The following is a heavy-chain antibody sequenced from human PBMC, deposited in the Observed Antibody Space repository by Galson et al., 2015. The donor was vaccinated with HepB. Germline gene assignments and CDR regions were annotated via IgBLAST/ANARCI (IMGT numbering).Heavy chain of an antibody. J-gene: IGHJ2*01. CDR3: TREVGAYCGGDCYSGWYFDL. CDR1: GFTFGDYA. Sequence: SLRLSCAASGFTFGDYAMSWFRQAPGKGLEWVGFIRSNAYGGTTEYAASVKGRFSTSRDDSKSIANLQMNSLKTEDTAVYYCTREVGAYCGGDCYSGWYFDLWGRGTLVTVSS. D-gene: IGHD2-21*02. V-gene: IGHV3-49*03. CDR2: IRSNAYGGTT.